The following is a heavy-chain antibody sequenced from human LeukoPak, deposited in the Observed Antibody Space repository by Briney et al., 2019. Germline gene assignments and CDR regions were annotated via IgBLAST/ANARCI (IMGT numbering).Heavy chain of an antibody. J-gene: IGHJ4*02. V-gene: IGHV4-34*01. Sequence: SETLSLTCAVYGGSFSDYYWSWIRQPPGKGLEWIGEINHSGSTNYNPSLKSRVTISVDTSKNQFSLKLSSVTAADTAMYYCARDELWFGDRSLDYFDYWGQGTLVTVSS. CDR3: ARDELWFGDRSLDYFDY. CDR2: INHSGST. CDR1: GGSFSDYY. D-gene: IGHD3-10*01.